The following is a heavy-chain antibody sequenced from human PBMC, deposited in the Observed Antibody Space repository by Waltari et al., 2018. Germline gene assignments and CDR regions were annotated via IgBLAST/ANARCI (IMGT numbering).Heavy chain of an antibody. V-gene: IGHV4-59*11. J-gene: IGHJ4*02. D-gene: IGHD3-16*01. CDR1: GGSISSHY. CDR2: IYYSGGT. Sequence: QVQLQESGPGLVKPSETLSLTCTVSGGSISSHYWSWIRQPPGKGLEWIGYIYYSGGTNYNPSLKSRVTISVDTSKNQFSLKLSSVTAADTAVYYCARDASGGGYFDYWGQGTLVTVSS. CDR3: ARDASGGGYFDY.